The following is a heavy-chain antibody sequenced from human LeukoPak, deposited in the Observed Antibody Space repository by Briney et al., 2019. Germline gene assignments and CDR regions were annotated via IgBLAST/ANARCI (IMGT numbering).Heavy chain of an antibody. CDR2: ISSSGSTI. CDR3: AGDYGGNPGAFDI. Sequence: GGSLRLSCAASGITFRDYYMSWIRQAPGKGLEWVSYISSSGSTIYYADSVKGQFTISRDNAKNSLYLQMNSLRAEDTAVYYCAGDYGGNPGAFDIWGQGTMVTVSS. D-gene: IGHD4-23*01. CDR1: GITFRDYY. V-gene: IGHV3-11*01. J-gene: IGHJ3*02.